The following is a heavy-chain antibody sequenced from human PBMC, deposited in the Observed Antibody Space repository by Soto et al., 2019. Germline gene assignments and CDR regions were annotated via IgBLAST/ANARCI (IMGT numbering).Heavy chain of an antibody. Sequence: PSETLSLTCTVSGDSVSSGNFYWSWIRQPPGKRLEWIAYIYYTGSTNYNPSLKSRVTISVDTSKNQFSLKLSSMTAADTAVYYCASSYYGSGTYYNPIDYWGQGTLVTVSS. CDR1: GDSVSSGNFY. CDR3: ASSYYGSGTYYNPIDY. CDR2: IYYTGST. V-gene: IGHV4-61*01. J-gene: IGHJ4*02. D-gene: IGHD3-10*01.